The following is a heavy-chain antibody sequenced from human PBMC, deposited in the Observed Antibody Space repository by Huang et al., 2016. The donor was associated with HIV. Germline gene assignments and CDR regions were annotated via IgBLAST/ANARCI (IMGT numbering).Heavy chain of an antibody. CDR1: GESLGTYY. J-gene: IGHJ5*02. CDR3: ARRFRVAATRKWFDP. V-gene: IGHV4-34*01. CDR2: VNDGGDI. Sequence: QVQLQQWGAGLLKPSETLALTCAVYGESLGTYYWAWIRRPPGKGLQWFGEVNDGGDINYNPSLESRVTISVDTSRNQVSLTLTSMTAADTATYYCARRFRVAATRKWFDPWGQGTLVIVSS. D-gene: IGHD3-10*01.